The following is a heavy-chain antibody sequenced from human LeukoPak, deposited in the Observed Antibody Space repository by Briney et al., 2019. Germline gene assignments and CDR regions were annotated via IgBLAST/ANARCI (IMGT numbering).Heavy chain of an antibody. CDR1: GFTFSSYW. J-gene: IGHJ3*02. D-gene: IGHD1-14*01. Sequence: GGSLRLSCAASGFTFSSYWMSWVRQAPGKGLEWVANIKQDGSNKYYADSVKGRFTISRDNSKNTLYLQMNSLRAEDTAVYYCAEPVSAPDDEGIWGQGTMVTVSS. V-gene: IGHV3-7*01. CDR3: AEPVSAPDDEGI. CDR2: IKQDGSNK.